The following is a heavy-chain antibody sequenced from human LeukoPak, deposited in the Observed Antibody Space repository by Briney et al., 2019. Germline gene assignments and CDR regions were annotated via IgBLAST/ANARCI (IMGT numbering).Heavy chain of an antibody. Sequence: SETLSLTCTVSGGSISSYYWSWIRQPPGKGLEWIGYIYHSGSTNYNPSLKSRVTISVDTSKNQFSLKLSSVTAADTAVYYCARVVYGDFFFFDYWGQGTLVTVSS. D-gene: IGHD4-17*01. CDR2: IYHSGST. CDR3: ARVVYGDFFFFDY. V-gene: IGHV4-59*01. CDR1: GGSISSYY. J-gene: IGHJ4*02.